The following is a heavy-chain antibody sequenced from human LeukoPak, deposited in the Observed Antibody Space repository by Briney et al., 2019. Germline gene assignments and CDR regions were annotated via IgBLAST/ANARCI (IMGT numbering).Heavy chain of an antibody. CDR3: ARDFSGTDTETAVTTPYYFDY. J-gene: IGHJ4*02. D-gene: IGHD4-17*01. V-gene: IGHV3-7*04. CDR2: IKQDGSEK. CDR1: GFTFSSYW. Sequence: GGSLRLSCAPSGFTFSSYWMSWVRQAPGKGLEWVANIKQDGSEKYYVDSVKGRFTISRDNAKNSLYLQMNSLRAEDTAVYYCARDFSGTDTETAVTTPYYFDYWGQGTLVTVSS.